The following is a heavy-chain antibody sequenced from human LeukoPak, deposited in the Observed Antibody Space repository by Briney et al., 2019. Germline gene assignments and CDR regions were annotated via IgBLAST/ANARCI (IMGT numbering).Heavy chain of an antibody. D-gene: IGHD2-2*02. J-gene: IGHJ5*02. CDR1: GGIFSSYA. Sequence: ASVKVSCKASGGIFSSYAISWVRQAPGQGLEWMGGIIPIFGTANYAQKFQGRVTITTDESTSTAYMELSSLRSEDTAVYYCARDGGRVPAAIGGGGFDPWGQGTLVTVSS. V-gene: IGHV1-69*05. CDR3: ARDGGRVPAAIGGGGFDP. CDR2: IIPIFGTA.